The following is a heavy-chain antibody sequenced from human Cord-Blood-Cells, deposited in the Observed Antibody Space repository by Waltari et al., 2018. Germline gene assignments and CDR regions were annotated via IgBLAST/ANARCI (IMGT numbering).Heavy chain of an antibody. J-gene: IGHJ5*02. CDR3: AHRRPLSCGGDCRAKGGLGWFDP. Sequence: QITLKESGPTLVKPTQTLTLTCTFSGFSLSTSGLGVGWIRQPPGKTLEWLALIFWDDEKSSSPSLKRSLTIAKHTAKIQVALTMPNMDPVDTATYYCAHRRPLSCGGDCRAKGGLGWFDPWGQGTLVTVSS. D-gene: IGHD2-21*01. V-gene: IGHV2-5*02. CDR1: GFSLSTSGLG. CDR2: IFWDDEK.